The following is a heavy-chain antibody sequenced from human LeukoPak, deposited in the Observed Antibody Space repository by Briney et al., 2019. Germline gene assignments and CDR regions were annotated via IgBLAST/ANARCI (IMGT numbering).Heavy chain of an antibody. V-gene: IGHV1-2*04. J-gene: IGHJ6*02. CDR3: ARFADYYYYYGMDV. D-gene: IGHD3-10*01. CDR1: GYTFTGYY. CDR2: INPNSGGT. Sequence: ASVKVSCKASGYTFTGYYMHWVRQAPGQGLEWMGWINPNSGGTNYAQKFQGWVTMTRDTSISTAYMELSRLRSDDTAVYYCARFADYYYYYGMDVWGQGTTVTVSS.